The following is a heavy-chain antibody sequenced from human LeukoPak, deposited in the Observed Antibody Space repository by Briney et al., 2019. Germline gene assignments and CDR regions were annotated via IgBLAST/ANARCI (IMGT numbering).Heavy chain of an antibody. J-gene: IGHJ4*02. CDR3: ARASFRVPRDDYGDLRRDFDY. D-gene: IGHD4-17*01. Sequence: ASVKVSCKASGYTFTSYYMHWVRQAPGQGLEWMGIINPSGGSTSYAQKFQGRVTMTRDTSTSTVYMELSSLRSEDTAVYYCARASFRVPRDDYGDLRRDFDYWGQGTLVTVSS. V-gene: IGHV1-46*01. CDR2: INPSGGST. CDR1: GYTFTSYY.